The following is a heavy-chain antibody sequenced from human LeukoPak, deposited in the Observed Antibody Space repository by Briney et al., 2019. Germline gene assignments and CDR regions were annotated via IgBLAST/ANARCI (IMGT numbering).Heavy chain of an antibody. Sequence: SETLSLTCTVSGDSISSNYWSWIRQPPGKGLEWIGYIHYSGSTNYNPSLKSRVTISLDTSKNQFSLKLSSVTAAYTAVYYCARAGSYYVVDHWGQGTLVTVSS. CDR1: GDSISSNY. CDR2: IHYSGST. V-gene: IGHV4-59*08. D-gene: IGHD3-10*02. CDR3: ARAGSYYVVDH. J-gene: IGHJ4*02.